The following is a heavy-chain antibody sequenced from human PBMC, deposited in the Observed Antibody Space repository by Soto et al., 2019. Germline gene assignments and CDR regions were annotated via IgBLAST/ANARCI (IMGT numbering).Heavy chain of an antibody. J-gene: IGHJ6*02. CDR1: GFTFNTYS. D-gene: IGHD3-9*01. Sequence: EVQLLESGGGLVQPGGSLRLSCAASGFTFNTYSMSWVRQAPGKGLEWVSAISGSGGNTFYADSVKGRFTISRDNSKNTLDLQMNTLRAEDTAVYYCAREGVGSTGYFGYYGLDVWGQGTTVTVSS. CDR2: ISGSGGNT. V-gene: IGHV3-23*01. CDR3: AREGVGSTGYFGYYGLDV.